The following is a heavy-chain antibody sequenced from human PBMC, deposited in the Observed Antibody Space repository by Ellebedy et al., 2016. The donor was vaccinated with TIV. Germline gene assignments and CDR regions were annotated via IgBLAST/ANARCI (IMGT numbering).Heavy chain of an antibody. Sequence: MPSETLSLTCTVSGGSITSYSWSWIRQPPGKGLEWIGYIYYSGSTNYNPSLKSRVTISADTSKNQLSLTLTSVTAADTAVYYCARDRDLDYEGYGMDVWGQGNMVTVSS. CDR2: IYYSGST. V-gene: IGHV4-59*01. CDR1: GGSITSYS. J-gene: IGHJ6*02. D-gene: IGHD4-17*01. CDR3: ARDRDLDYEGYGMDV.